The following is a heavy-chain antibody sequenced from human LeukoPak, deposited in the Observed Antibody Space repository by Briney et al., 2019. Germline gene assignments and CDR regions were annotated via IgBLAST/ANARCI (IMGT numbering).Heavy chain of an antibody. J-gene: IGHJ4*02. CDR1: GFTFSSYS. Sequence: GGSLRLSCAASGFTFSSYSMNWVRQAPGKGLEWVSYISSSSSTIYYADSVKGRFTISRDNAKNSLYLQMNSLRAEDTAVYYCAREYPGYFDYWGQGTLVTVSS. CDR2: ISSSSSTI. V-gene: IGHV3-48*04. CDR3: AREYPGYFDY.